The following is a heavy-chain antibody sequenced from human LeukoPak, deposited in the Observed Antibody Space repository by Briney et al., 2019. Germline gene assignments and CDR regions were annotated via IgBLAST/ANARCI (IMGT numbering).Heavy chain of an antibody. CDR2: INSDGSST. Sequence: PGGSLRLTCAASGFTFSSYWMHWVRQAPGKGLVWVSRINSDGSSTSYADSVKGRFTISRDNAKNSLYLQMNSLRAEDTAVYYCARPRYCSSTSCSGGFDPWGQGTLVTVSS. CDR1: GFTFSSYW. V-gene: IGHV3-74*01. D-gene: IGHD2-2*01. CDR3: ARPRYCSSTSCSGGFDP. J-gene: IGHJ5*02.